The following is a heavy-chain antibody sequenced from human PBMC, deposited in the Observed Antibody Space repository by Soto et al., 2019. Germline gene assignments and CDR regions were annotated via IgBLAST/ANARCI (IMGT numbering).Heavy chain of an antibody. J-gene: IGHJ4*02. D-gene: IGHD4-17*01. Sequence: VQLVESGGGVVQPGGSLRLSCAASGFSFSSFWMHWVRQAPGKGLVWVSRMYTDGSSTYYADSVKGRFTISRDNAKNTLYLQMNSRRDEDTSVYYCVRGNTDYGNFDSWGQGTLVTVSS. CDR3: VRGNTDYGNFDS. V-gene: IGHV3-74*02. CDR2: MYTDGSST. CDR1: GFSFSSFW.